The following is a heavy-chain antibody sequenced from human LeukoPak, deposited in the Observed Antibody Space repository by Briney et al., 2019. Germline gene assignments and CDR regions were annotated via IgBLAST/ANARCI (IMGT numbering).Heavy chain of an antibody. J-gene: IGHJ4*02. CDR3: ALTYYDILTGYYQDY. Sequence: SETLSLTCTVSGGSISSYYWSWIRQPPGKGLEWIGYIYYSGSTNYNPSLKSRVTISVDTSKNQFSLKLSSVTAADTAVYYCALTYYDILTGYYQDYWGQGTLVTVSS. CDR1: GGSISSYY. V-gene: IGHV4-59*08. D-gene: IGHD3-9*01. CDR2: IYYSGST.